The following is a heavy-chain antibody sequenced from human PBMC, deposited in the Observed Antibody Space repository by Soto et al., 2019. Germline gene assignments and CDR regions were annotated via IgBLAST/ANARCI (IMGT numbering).Heavy chain of an antibody. J-gene: IGHJ3*02. CDR1: GYSFITSYH. CDR3: ARDTGYDHDAFDI. Sequence: QVQLVQSGAEVKKPGASVKVSCKASGYSFITSYHMHWVRQAPGQGLEWMGIINPTGSMTRYSQKFQGRLTMTRDTSTATDYMELSNLTSEDTAVYFCARDTGYDHDAFDIWGQVTRVTVSS. V-gene: IGHV1-46*01. D-gene: IGHD5-12*01. CDR2: INPTGSMT.